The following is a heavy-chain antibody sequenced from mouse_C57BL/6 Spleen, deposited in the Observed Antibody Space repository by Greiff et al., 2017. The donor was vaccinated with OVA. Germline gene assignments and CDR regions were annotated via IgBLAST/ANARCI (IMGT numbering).Heavy chain of an antibody. Sequence: QVQLKESGAELAKPGASVKLSCKASGYTFTSYWMHWVKQRPGQGLEWIGYINPSSGYTKYNQKFKDKATLTADKSSSTAYMQLSSLTCEDSAVYYCARGTAQARGYFDYWGQGTTLTVSS. CDR3: ARGTAQARGYFDY. J-gene: IGHJ2*01. V-gene: IGHV1-7*01. D-gene: IGHD3-2*02. CDR2: INPSSGYT. CDR1: GYTFTSYW.